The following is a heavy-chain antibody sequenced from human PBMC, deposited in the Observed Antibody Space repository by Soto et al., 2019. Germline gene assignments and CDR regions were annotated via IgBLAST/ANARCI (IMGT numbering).Heavy chain of an antibody. V-gene: IGHV4-61*08. J-gene: IGHJ5*01. Sequence: SETLSLTCTVSGDSVTSGDYYWSWIRQPPGKGLEWIGYIYYSGNTNYSPSLKSRVAVSLDTSHNQFSLKLSSVTAADTDGYFCARIPVDPYMPYWSDPWGQGTLVTVSS. D-gene: IGHD2-2*01. CDR2: IYYSGNT. CDR1: GDSVTSGDYY. CDR3: ARIPVDPYMPYWSDP.